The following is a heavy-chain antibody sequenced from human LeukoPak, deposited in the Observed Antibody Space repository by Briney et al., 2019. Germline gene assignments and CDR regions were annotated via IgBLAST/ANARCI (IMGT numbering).Heavy chain of an antibody. Sequence: PGGSLRLSCVASGFTLSSYAMSWVRQAPGKGLQWVSSLGISGDYAWYAGSVKGRFSISRDSSKNTLYLQMNSLRAEDTAVYYCAKDGAMIVVEIDYWGQGTLVTVSS. J-gene: IGHJ4*02. D-gene: IGHD3-22*01. V-gene: IGHV3-23*01. CDR3: AKDGAMIVVEIDY. CDR1: GFTLSSYA. CDR2: LGISGDYA.